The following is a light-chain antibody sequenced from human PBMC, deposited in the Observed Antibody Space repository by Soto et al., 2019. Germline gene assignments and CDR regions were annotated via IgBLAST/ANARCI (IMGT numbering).Light chain of an antibody. CDR2: GAS. CDR1: ESVRTF. V-gene: IGKV3-11*01. CDR3: QQQSHLPQWT. J-gene: IGKJ1*01. Sequence: EVVLTQSPATLSLSPGERATLSCRASESVRTFVDWYQQKPGQAPRLLIYGASNRATGIPARFSGSGSGTDFTLTISNLEGEDFAVYYWQQQSHLPQWTFGEGTRVELQ.